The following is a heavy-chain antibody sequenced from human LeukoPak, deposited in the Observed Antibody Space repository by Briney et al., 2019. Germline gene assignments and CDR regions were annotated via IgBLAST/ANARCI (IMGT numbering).Heavy chain of an antibody. J-gene: IGHJ4*02. V-gene: IGHV5-51*01. Sequence: GESLKISCKGSGYSFTTYWIGWVRQMLGKGLEWMGIIYPSDSDTRYSPSFQGQVTISADKSISTAYLQWSSLKASDTAMYYCARQTGLTAPVVTYWGQGTLVTVSS. CDR3: ARQTGLTAPVVTY. D-gene: IGHD2-21*02. CDR1: GYSFTTYW. CDR2: IYPSDSDT.